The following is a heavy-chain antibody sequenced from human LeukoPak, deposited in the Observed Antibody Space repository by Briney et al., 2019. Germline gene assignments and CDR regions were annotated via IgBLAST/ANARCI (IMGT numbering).Heavy chain of an antibody. V-gene: IGHV1-46*01. CDR1: GYTFTNYY. CDR3: ARGPKGYCGGDCLDY. J-gene: IGHJ4*02. Sequence: GASVKVSCKASGYTFTNYYMHWVRQAPGQGLEWMGIINPSGDSTSYAQKFQGRVTMTRDTSTSTIYMELSSLRSEDTAVYYCARGPKGYCGGDCLDYWGQGTLVTVPS. D-gene: IGHD2-21*02. CDR2: INPSGDST.